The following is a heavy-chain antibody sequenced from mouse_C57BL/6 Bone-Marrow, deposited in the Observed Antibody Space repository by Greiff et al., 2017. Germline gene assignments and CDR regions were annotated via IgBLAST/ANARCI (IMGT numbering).Heavy chain of an antibody. V-gene: IGHV2-2*01. D-gene: IGHD5-1*01. CDR1: GFSLTSYG. CDR3: ARKRVPPFAY. J-gene: IGHJ3*01. CDR2: IWSGGST. Sequence: QVQLQQSGPGLVQPSQSLSITCTVSGFSLTSYGVHWVRQSPGKGLEWLGVIWSGGSTDYNAAFISRLSISKDNSKSQVFFKMNSLQADDTAIYYCARKRVPPFAYWGQGTLVTVSA.